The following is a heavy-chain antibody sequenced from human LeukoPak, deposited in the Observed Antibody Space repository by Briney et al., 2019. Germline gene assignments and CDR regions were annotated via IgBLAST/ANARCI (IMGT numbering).Heavy chain of an antibody. CDR3: AKDRDILTGYLDY. V-gene: IGHV3-30*18. CDR1: GFTFSRXX. D-gene: IGHD3-9*01. Sequence: GGSLRLSCAASGFTFSRXXXXXXRQXPGKGLXXXAVISYDGSNKYYVDSVKGRFTISKDNSKNTLYLQMNSLRAEDTAVYYCAKDRDILTGYLDYWGQGTLVTVSS. J-gene: IGHJ4*02. CDR2: ISYDGSNK.